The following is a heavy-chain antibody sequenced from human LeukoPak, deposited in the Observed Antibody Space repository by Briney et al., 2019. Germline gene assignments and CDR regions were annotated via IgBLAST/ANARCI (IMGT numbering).Heavy chain of an antibody. CDR3: ARDGTYTDYDPDFDI. J-gene: IGHJ4*02. Sequence: GGSLRLSCAASGFTFSRFWMSWVRQAPGKGLEWVANIKQDGSEKYYVDSVKGRFTISRDNAKNSLYLQMNSLRPEDTAVFYCARDGTYTDYDPDFDIWGQGTLVTVSS. CDR1: GFTFSRFW. V-gene: IGHV3-7*04. CDR2: IKQDGSEK. D-gene: IGHD5-12*01.